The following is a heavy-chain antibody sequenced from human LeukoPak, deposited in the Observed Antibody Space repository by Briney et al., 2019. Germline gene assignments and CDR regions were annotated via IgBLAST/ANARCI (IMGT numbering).Heavy chain of an antibody. V-gene: IGHV4-34*01. Sequence: KPSETLSLTCAVYGGSFSGYYWSWIRQPPGKGLEWIGEINHSGSTNYNPSLKSRVTISVDTSKNQFSLKLSSVTAADTAVYYCARQYSGYDSVTHWGQGTLVTVSS. D-gene: IGHD5-12*01. CDR2: INHSGST. CDR3: ARQYSGYDSVTH. J-gene: IGHJ4*02. CDR1: GGSFSGYY.